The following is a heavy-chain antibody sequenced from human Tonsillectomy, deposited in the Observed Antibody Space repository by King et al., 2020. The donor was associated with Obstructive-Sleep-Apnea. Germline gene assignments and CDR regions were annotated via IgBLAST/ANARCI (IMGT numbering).Heavy chain of an antibody. CDR2: IYYSGST. J-gene: IGHJ4*02. CDR1: GGSISSGGYY. CDR3: ARDDGGIVDY. D-gene: IGHD4-23*01. Sequence: QLQESGPGLVKPSQTLSLTCTVSGGSISSGGYYWSWIRQHPGKGLAWIGYIYYSGSTYYNPALKSRVTISVDTSKNQFSLKLSSVTAAATAVYYCARDDGGIVDYWGQGTLVTVSS. V-gene: IGHV4-31*03.